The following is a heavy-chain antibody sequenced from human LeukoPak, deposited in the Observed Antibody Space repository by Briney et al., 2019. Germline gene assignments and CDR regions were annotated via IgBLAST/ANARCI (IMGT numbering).Heavy chain of an antibody. CDR1: GFTFDDYA. J-gene: IGHJ4*02. CDR3: AKDKGSSWSHALFDY. D-gene: IGHD6-13*01. CDR2: ISWNSGSI. V-gene: IGHV3-9*01. Sequence: GGSLRLSCAASGFTFDDYAMHGVRQAPGKGLEWVSGISWNSGSIGYADSVKGRFTISRDNAKNSLYLQMNSLRAEDTALYYCAKDKGSSWSHALFDYWGQGTLVTVSS.